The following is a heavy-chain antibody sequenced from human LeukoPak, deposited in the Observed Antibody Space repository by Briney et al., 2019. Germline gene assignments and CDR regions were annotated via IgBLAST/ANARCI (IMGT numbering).Heavy chain of an antibody. D-gene: IGHD1-14*01. Sequence: SETLSLTCTVSGGSISSYYWSWIRQPPGKGLEWIGSIYYTGSTYYSPSLKSRVTISLDTSKNQFSLKLTSVTAADTAVYYCARDRAPYGSEPFDPWGQGTLVTVSS. CDR2: IYYTGST. V-gene: IGHV4-59*12. J-gene: IGHJ5*02. CDR3: ARDRAPYGSEPFDP. CDR1: GGSISSYY.